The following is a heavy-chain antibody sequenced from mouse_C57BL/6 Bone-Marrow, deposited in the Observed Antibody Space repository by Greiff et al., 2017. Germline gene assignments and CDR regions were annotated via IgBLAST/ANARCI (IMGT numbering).Heavy chain of an antibody. CDR1: GYTFTSYW. CDR3: ARREYGWYFDV. J-gene: IGHJ1*03. D-gene: IGHD5-1*01. V-gene: IGHV1-55*01. Sequence: QVQLQQPGAELVKPGASVKMSCKASGYTFTSYWINWVKQRPGQGLEWLGVIYPGSGSTNYNEKFKSKATLTVDTSSSTAYMQLSSLTSEDSAVYYGARREYGWYFDVWGTGTTVTVSS. CDR2: IYPGSGST.